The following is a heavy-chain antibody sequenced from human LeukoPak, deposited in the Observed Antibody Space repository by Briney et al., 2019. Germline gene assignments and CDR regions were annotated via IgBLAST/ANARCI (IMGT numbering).Heavy chain of an antibody. D-gene: IGHD1-1*01. CDR3: AKDFFYSPNWHSFDC. CDR2: ICGDGDDT. Sequence: PGGSLRLSCTVSAFTFSDYARHWVRQVPGKGLEWVSLICGDGDDTYYADSVKGRVTISRDNKKNYLYLQMSNLRIEDTALYYCAKDFFYSPNWHSFDCWGQGTLVSVSS. V-gene: IGHV3-43*02. CDR1: AFTFSDYA. J-gene: IGHJ4*02.